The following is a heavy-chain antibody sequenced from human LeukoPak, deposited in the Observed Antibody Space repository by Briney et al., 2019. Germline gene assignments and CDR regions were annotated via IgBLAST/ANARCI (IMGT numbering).Heavy chain of an antibody. D-gene: IGHD3-16*01. CDR3: AREVEGGTFDI. J-gene: IGHJ3*02. V-gene: IGHV3-7*03. Sequence: GGSLRLSCAASAFTFSRFWLNWVRQAPGSGLEWVANIDQSGGRNNYVDSVKGRFTISRDNAKNSLFLEMSSLRADDTAVYFCAREVEGGTFDIWGQGTTGTVSS. CDR1: AFTFSRFW. CDR2: IDQSGGRN.